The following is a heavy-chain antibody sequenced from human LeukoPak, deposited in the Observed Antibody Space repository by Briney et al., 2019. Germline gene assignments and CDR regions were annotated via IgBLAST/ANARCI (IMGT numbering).Heavy chain of an antibody. CDR2: IWYDGSHE. D-gene: IGHD2-21*02. Sequence: HPGGSLRLSWEASGFTFSSYAMSWVRQAPGKGLEWVAAIWYDGSHEFYADSVKGRFTISRDNSKSTLYLQMNSLRVEDTAVYYCAREVTDWGQGTLVSVSS. CDR3: AREVTD. CDR1: GFTFSSYA. J-gene: IGHJ4*02. V-gene: IGHV3-33*08.